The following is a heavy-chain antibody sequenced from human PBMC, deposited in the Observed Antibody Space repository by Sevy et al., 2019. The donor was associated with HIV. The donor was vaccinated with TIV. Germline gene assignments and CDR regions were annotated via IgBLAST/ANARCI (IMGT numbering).Heavy chain of an antibody. J-gene: IGHJ4*02. CDR3: AKDMVDCSGGTCYSGAVSPFES. D-gene: IGHD2-15*01. CDR2: VSYDGADK. CDR1: GFIFNNYD. V-gene: IGHV3-30*18. Sequence: GGSLRLSCAASGFIFNNYDMCWIRQAPGKGLEWVATVSYDGADKDYADIVKGRFTISRDSSRSMLYLQMSSLRPEDTGVYFCAKDMVDCSGGTCYSGAVSPFESWGQGTLVTVSS.